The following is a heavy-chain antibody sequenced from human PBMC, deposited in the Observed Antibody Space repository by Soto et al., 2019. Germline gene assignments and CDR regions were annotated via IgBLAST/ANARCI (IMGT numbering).Heavy chain of an antibody. D-gene: IGHD2-15*01. J-gene: IGHJ6*02. CDR1: CGSIIGYY. Sequence: PSETLSLTCTFSCGSIIGYYWSWIREPPGKGLESIGYVHYRGNTDYNPSLKSRVTISVDTSKNQFSLKLSSVTAADTAVYYCARGRYCSGDSCKSYFYYYGYGRLGPRDHGHRLL. CDR3: ARGRYCSGDSCKSYFYYYGYGR. CDR2: VHYRGNT. V-gene: IGHV4-59*01.